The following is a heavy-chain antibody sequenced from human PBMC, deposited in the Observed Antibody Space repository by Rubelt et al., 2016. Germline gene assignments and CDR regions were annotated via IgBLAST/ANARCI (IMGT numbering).Heavy chain of an antibody. V-gene: IGHV3-30*02. CDR3: ATGGTASLDY. CDR1: GFTFSNYG. CDR2: IRYDGSIK. Sequence: VQLVESGGGVVRPGGSLRLSCAASGFTFSNYGMHWVRQAPGKGLEWVAFIRYDGSIKYYADSVRGRFTISRDNTKNTLYLQMNSLRGEDTAGYYCATGGTASLDYWGRGTLVAVSS. J-gene: IGHJ4*02.